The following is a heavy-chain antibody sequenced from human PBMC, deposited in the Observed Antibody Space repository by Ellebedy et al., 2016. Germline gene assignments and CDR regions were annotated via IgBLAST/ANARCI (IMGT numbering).Heavy chain of an antibody. CDR1: GYTFTSYG. V-gene: IGHV1-18*01. J-gene: IGHJ3*02. D-gene: IGHD4-23*01. CDR2: ISAYNGNT. Sequence: ASVKVSCKASGYTFTSYGISWVRQAPGQGIEWMGWISAYNGNTNYAQKLQGRVTMTTDTSTSTAYMELRSLISDDTAVYYCARLATVVTPDAFDIWGQGTMVTVSS. CDR3: ARLATVVTPDAFDI.